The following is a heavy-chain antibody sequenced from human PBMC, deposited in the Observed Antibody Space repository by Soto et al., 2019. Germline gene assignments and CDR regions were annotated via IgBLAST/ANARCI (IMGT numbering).Heavy chain of an antibody. Sequence: ASVKVSCKASGGTFSSYAISWVRQAPGQGLEWMGGIIPIFGTANYAQKFQGRVTITADESTSTAYMELSSLRSEDTAVYYCARGSRFLEWLSIGYWGQGTLVTVSS. V-gene: IGHV1-69*13. J-gene: IGHJ1*01. CDR3: ARGSRFLEWLSIGY. CDR1: GGTFSSYA. D-gene: IGHD3-3*01. CDR2: IIPIFGTA.